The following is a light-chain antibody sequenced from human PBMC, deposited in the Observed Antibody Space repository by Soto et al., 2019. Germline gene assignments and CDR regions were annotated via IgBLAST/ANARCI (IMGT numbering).Light chain of an antibody. CDR1: QDIGSS. V-gene: IGKV1-27*01. J-gene: IGKJ3*01. CDR2: GAS. Sequence: DIQMTQSPSSLSASVGDRVTITCRASQDIGSSLAWYQQKPGEVPKLLIFGASTAQSGVPFRFSGSGSGTDFTLTISSLQPEDAATYYCQKDKSAPLTFGPGTKVDI. CDR3: QKDKSAPLT.